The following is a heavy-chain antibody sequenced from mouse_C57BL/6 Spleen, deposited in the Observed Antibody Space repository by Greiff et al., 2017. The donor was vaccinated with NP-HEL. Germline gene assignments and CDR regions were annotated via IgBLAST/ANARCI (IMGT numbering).Heavy chain of an antibody. CDR2: ISYDGSN. D-gene: IGHD4-1*01. CDR1: GYSITSGYY. J-gene: IGHJ2*01. V-gene: IGHV3-6*01. Sequence: EVKLQESGPGLVKPSQSLSLTCSVTGYSITSGYYWNWIRQFPGNKLEWMGYISYDGSNNYNPSLKNRISITRDTSKNQFFLKLNSVTTEDTATYYCARGRTGTGYFDYWGQGTTLTVSS. CDR3: ARGRTGTGYFDY.